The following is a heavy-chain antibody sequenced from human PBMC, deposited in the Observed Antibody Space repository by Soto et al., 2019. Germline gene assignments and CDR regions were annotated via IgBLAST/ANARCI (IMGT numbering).Heavy chain of an antibody. Sequence: QVQLVQSGAEVKKPGASVKVSCKASGYTFTSYGISWVRQAPGQGLEWMGWISAYNGNTNYAQKLQGRVTMTTDTATSTADRELRSRRADDTAVYYCARDRGAYGMDVWGQGTTVTVSS. CDR3: ARDRGAYGMDV. CDR2: ISAYNGNT. V-gene: IGHV1-18*01. J-gene: IGHJ6*02. CDR1: GYTFTSYG.